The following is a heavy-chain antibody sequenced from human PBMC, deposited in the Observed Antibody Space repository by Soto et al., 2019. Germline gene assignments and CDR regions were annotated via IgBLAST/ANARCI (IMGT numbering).Heavy chain of an antibody. Sequence: QVQLVESGGGVVQPGRSLRLSCAASGFSVNTHVIHWIRQAPGKGLEWVAVLWYDGSREYYADAVKGRFTISRDNSKNMMYLQMDNPRVEDTAVYYCARVPRFGTWYFDYWGQGTLATVSS. CDR1: GFSVNTHV. D-gene: IGHD2-15*01. CDR2: LWYDGSRE. J-gene: IGHJ4*02. V-gene: IGHV3-33*01. CDR3: ARVPRFGTWYFDY.